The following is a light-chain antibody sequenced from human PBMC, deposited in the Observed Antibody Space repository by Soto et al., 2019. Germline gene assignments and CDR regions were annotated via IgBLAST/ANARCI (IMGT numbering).Light chain of an antibody. CDR1: QSVNSN. CDR2: GAS. V-gene: IGKV3-15*01. Sequence: EIVMTQSPATLSVSPGERATLSCRASQSVNSNLAWYQQKPGQAPRLLIYGASTRATGIPARFSGSGSGTXXXXXXXXXXXXDFAVYYCQQYNDWPLTFGGGTKVDIK. CDR3: QQYNDWPLT. J-gene: IGKJ4*01.